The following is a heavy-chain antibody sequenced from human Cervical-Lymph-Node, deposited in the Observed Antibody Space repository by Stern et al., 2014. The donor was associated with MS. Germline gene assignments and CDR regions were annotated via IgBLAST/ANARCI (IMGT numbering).Heavy chain of an antibody. Sequence: QVTLRESGPALVKPTQTLTLTCTFSGFSLSTSGMCVSWIRQPPGKALEWLALIDSDDDKYYSTSLKTRLTISKDTSKNQVVLTMTNMDPVDTATYYCARISRGYRYGYDYYYYGMDVWGQGTTVTVSS. D-gene: IGHD5-18*01. CDR1: GFSLSTSGMC. V-gene: IGHV2-70*01. J-gene: IGHJ6*02. CDR2: IDSDDDK. CDR3: ARISRGYRYGYDYYYYGMDV.